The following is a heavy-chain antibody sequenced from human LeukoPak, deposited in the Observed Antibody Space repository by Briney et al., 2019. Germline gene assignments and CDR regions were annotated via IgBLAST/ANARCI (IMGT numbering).Heavy chain of an antibody. CDR3: AKDRTASPKIVVVINSPSDY. Sequence: GGSLRLSCAASGFTFSSYAMSWVRQAPGKGLEWVSAISGSGGSTYYADSVKGRFTISSDNSKNTLYLQMNSLRAEDTAVYYCAKDRTASPKIVVVINSPSDYWGQGTLVTVSS. D-gene: IGHD3-22*01. CDR1: GFTFSSYA. V-gene: IGHV3-23*01. CDR2: ISGSGGST. J-gene: IGHJ4*02.